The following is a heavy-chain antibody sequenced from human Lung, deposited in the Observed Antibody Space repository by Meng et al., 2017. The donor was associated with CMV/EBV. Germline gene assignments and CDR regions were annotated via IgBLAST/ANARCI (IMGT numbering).Heavy chain of an antibody. CDR1: GFTFSSYA. CDR3: ARESQIGCDY. CDR2: ISYDGSNK. V-gene: IGHV3-30-3*01. J-gene: IGHJ4*02. Sequence: GGSLGLXCAASGFTFSSYAMHWVRQAPGKGLEWVAVISYDGSNKYYADSVKGRFTISRDNSKNTLYLQMNSLRAEDTAVYYCARESQIGCDYWGKGTLVTVSS. D-gene: IGHD2/OR15-2a*01.